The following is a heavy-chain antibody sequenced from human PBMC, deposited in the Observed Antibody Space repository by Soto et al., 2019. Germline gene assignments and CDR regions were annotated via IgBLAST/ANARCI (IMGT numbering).Heavy chain of an antibody. V-gene: IGHV3-23*01. CDR3: VGTIDLHPYYLHYGWGS. Sequence: PGGSLRLSCATSRITFSSYAMSWVRQAPGKGLEWVSAISGSGDSTYYTDSVKGRFSIFRDNSENTLYLQMNSLRAEDTAVYYCVGTIDLHPYYLHYGWGSWRQETTFRVSS. J-gene: IGHJ6*02. D-gene: IGHD7-27*01. CDR2: ISGSGDST. CDR1: RITFSSYA.